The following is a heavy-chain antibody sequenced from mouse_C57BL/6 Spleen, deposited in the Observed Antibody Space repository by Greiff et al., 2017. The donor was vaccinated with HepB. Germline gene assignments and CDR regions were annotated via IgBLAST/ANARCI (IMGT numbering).Heavy chain of an antibody. CDR2: IYPSDSET. CDR3: ARNNYDYDPPFAY. J-gene: IGHJ3*01. D-gene: IGHD2-4*01. V-gene: IGHV1-61*01. CDR1: GYTFTSYW. Sequence: QVQLQQPGAELVRPGSSVKLSCKASGYTFTSYWMDWVKQRPGQGLEWIGNIYPSDSETHYNQKFKDKATLTVDKSPSTAYMQLSSLTSEDSAVYYCARNNYDYDPPFAYWGQGTLVTVSA.